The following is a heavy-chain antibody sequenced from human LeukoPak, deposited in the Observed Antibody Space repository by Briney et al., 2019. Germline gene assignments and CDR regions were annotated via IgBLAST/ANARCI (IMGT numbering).Heavy chain of an antibody. V-gene: IGHV3-7*01. J-gene: IGHJ4*02. CDR3: AKVVTWNDRQRDED. D-gene: IGHD1-1*01. CDR2: IKQDGSEK. CDR1: GFIFSSYW. Sequence: PGGSLRLSCVASGFIFSSYWMSWVRQAPGKGLEWVANIKQDGSEKYYMDSVKGRFTISRDNSKNTLYLQMNSLRAEDTAVYYCAKVVTWNDRQRDEDWGQGTLVTVSS.